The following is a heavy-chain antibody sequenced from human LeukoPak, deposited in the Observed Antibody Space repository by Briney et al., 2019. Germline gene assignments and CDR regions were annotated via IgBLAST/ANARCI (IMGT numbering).Heavy chain of an antibody. CDR2: IYYSGNT. CDR1: GVSISSSNPY. Sequence: SETLSLTCTVSGVSISSSNPYWGWIRQPSGKGREWIGSIYYSGNTYYNASLKSQVSISIDTSKNRFSLKLTSVTAADTAVYYCARQTGSGLFILPGGQGTLVTVSS. V-gene: IGHV4-39*01. J-gene: IGHJ4*02. CDR3: ARQTGSGLFILP. D-gene: IGHD3/OR15-3a*01.